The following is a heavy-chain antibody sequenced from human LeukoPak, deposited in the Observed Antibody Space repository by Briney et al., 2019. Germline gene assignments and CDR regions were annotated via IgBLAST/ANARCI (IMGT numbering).Heavy chain of an antibody. Sequence: SVKVSCKASGGTFSSYAIGWVRQAPGQGLEWMGGIIPIFGTANYAQKFQGRVTITTDESTSTAYMELSSLRSEDTAVYYCARDRKRYINVKLIAFDIWGQGTMVTVSS. CDR3: ARDRKRYINVKLIAFDI. V-gene: IGHV1-69*05. D-gene: IGHD5-18*01. J-gene: IGHJ3*02. CDR1: GGTFSSYA. CDR2: IIPIFGTA.